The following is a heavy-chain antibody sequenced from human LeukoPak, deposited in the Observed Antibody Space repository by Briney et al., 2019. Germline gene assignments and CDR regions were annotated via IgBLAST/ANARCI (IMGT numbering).Heavy chain of an antibody. CDR1: EFTFSLYS. CDR2: ISSSSSYI. V-gene: IGHV3-21*01. Sequence: PGGSLRLSCAASEFTFSLYSMNWVRQAPGKGLEWVSSISSSSSYIYYADSVKGRFTISRDNAKNSLYLQMNSLRAEDTAVYYCARAAGGPMIVVWGGTDFDYWGQGTLVTVSS. D-gene: IGHD3-22*01. J-gene: IGHJ4*02. CDR3: ARAAGGPMIVVWGGTDFDY.